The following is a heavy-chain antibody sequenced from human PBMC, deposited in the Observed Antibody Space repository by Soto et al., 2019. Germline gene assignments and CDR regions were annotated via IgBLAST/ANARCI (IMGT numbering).Heavy chain of an antibody. CDR2: ISDGDGAT. CDR3: AKGRTFFDF. Sequence: LRLSCAASGFAFSDYAMTWVRQAPGKGLEWVSDISDGDGATHYADSVKGRFTISRDDSKNTLYLQMDSLRAEDAAVYYCAKGRTFFDFWGQGTLVTVSS. D-gene: IGHD3-16*01. CDR1: GFAFSDYA. J-gene: IGHJ4*02. V-gene: IGHV3-23*01.